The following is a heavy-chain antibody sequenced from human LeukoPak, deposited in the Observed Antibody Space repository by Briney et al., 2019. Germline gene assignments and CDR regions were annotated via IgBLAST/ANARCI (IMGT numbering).Heavy chain of an antibody. CDR2: VWYDESNK. CDR3: AREDRSGAFDI. J-gene: IGHJ3*02. V-gene: IGHV3-33*01. CDR1: GFTSRSYD. D-gene: IGHD3-22*01. Sequence: GGSLRLSCAASGFTSRSYDMHWVRQAPGKGLEWVAVVWYDESNKYYVDSVKGRFTISRDNSKNTLYLQMNSLRVEDTALYYCAREDRSGAFDIWGQGTMVTVSS.